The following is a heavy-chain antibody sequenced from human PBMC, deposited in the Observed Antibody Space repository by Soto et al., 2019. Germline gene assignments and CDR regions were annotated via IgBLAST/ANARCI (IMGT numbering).Heavy chain of an antibody. Sequence: GGSLRLSCAASGFTFSSYWMSWVRQAPGKGLEWVANIKQDGSEKYYVDSVKGRFTISRDNAKNSLYLQMNSLRAEDTAVYYCARPTGFGELYYFDYWGQGTLVTVSS. V-gene: IGHV3-7*01. CDR1: GFTFSSYW. CDR2: IKQDGSEK. D-gene: IGHD3-10*01. CDR3: ARPTGFGELYYFDY. J-gene: IGHJ4*02.